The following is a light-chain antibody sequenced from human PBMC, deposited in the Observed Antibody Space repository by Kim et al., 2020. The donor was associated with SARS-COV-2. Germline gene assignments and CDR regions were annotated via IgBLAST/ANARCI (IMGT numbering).Light chain of an antibody. CDR2: GAS. V-gene: IGKV3-20*01. Sequence: IVLTQSPGTLSLSPGERATLSCRASQSVTSSYLAWYQQRPGQAPRLLIYGASTRAAGIPDRFSGSGSGTEFTLTISRLEPEDFAVYYCQQYRGTFGQGTKVDIK. CDR3: QQYRGT. CDR1: QSVTSSY. J-gene: IGKJ1*01.